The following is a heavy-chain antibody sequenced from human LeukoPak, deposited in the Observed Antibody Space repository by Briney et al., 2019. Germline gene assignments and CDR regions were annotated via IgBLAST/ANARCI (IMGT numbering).Heavy chain of an antibody. CDR3: AKDVHYCTTTSCYVSWYFDL. J-gene: IGHJ2*01. D-gene: IGHD2-2*01. V-gene: IGHV3-23*01. CDR1: EFTFSSYA. CDR2: ISGSGGST. Sequence: AGGSLRLSCAASEFTFSSYAMSWVRQAPGKGLEWVSGISGSGGSTYSADSVRGRFTITRDNSENTLYLQMNSLRADDTAVYYCAKDVHYCTTTSCYVSWYFDLWGRGTLVTVSS.